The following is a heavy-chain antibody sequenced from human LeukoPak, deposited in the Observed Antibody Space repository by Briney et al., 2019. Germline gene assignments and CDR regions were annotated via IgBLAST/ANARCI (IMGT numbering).Heavy chain of an antibody. CDR3: ARERAGSSGWQNDAFDI. Sequence: SVKVSCKASGGTFSSYAISWVRQAPGQGLEWMGRIIPIFGTANYAQKFQGRVTMTTDTSTSTAYMELSSLRSEDTAVYYCARERAGSSGWQNDAFDIWGQGTMVTVSS. J-gene: IGHJ3*02. V-gene: IGHV1-69*05. D-gene: IGHD6-19*01. CDR2: IIPIFGTA. CDR1: GGTFSSYA.